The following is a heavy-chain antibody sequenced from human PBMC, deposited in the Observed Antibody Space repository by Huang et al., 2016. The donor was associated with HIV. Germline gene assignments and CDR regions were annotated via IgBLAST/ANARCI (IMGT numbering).Heavy chain of an antibody. CDR2: MYYSGST. CDR3: VRHRPNYDFWSGYYPYFDD. V-gene: IGHV4-39*01. D-gene: IGHD3-3*01. CDR1: GGSISSSFYY. Sequence: QVQLQESGRGLVKPSETLSLTCTVSGGSISSSFYYWIGSMYYSGSTYYNPSLKSRGTISADTSNSQFSLKLTSVTAADSAVYYCVRHRPNYDFWSGYYPYFDDWGQGTLVTVSS. J-gene: IGHJ4*02.